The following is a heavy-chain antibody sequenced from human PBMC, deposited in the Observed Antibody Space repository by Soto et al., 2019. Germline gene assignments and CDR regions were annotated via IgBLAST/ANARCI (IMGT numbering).Heavy chain of an antibody. J-gene: IGHJ5*02. V-gene: IGHV4-30-4*01. Sequence: PSETLSLTCTVSGGSIRSDDYYWSWIRQPPGKGLEWIGYIYYSGSTSYNPSLKSRVTISVDTSKNQFSLKVRSVTAADTAVYYCARVPDRWGQGTLVTVSS. CDR3: ARVPDR. D-gene: IGHD2-2*01. CDR1: GGSIRSDDYY. CDR2: IYYSGST.